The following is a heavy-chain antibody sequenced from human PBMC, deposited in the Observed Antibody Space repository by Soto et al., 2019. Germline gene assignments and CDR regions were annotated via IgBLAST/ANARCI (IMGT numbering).Heavy chain of an antibody. CDR2: IYYGGNT. J-gene: IGHJ4*02. D-gene: IGHD6-25*01. CDR1: GGSISSVDYY. V-gene: IGHV4-30-4*01. CDR3: ARTYSSVGFALDY. Sequence: QVQLQESGPGLVKPSQTLSLTCTVSGGSISSVDYYWSWIRQPPGKGLQWIGYIYYGGNTYYNPSLTSRVTISVDTTKNQSPLKVNAVTAADTAMYYCARTYSSVGFALDYWGQGTLVTVSS.